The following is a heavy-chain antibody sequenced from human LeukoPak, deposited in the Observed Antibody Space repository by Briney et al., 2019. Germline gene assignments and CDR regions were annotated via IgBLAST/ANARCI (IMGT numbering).Heavy chain of an antibody. CDR3: ARGAHVRMYDSNHNCFDP. V-gene: IGHV1-46*01. CDR1: GYTFTSYY. CDR2: INPSGGRT. Sequence: ASVKVSCKASGYTFTSYYIYWMRQAHGHGLDWMGIINPSGGRTNYAHKCQGRDTMTRDLSTSTVYMELSSLRSEDPAVYYCARGAHVRMYDSNHNCFDPWGQGTLVTVSS. D-gene: IGHD3-22*01. J-gene: IGHJ5*02.